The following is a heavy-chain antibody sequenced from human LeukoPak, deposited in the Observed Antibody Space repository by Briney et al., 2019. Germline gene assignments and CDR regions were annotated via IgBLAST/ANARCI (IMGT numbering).Heavy chain of an antibody. V-gene: IGHV4-59*01. CDR2: IYNSGTT. CDR1: GGSITSNY. J-gene: IGHJ4*02. Sequence: PSETLSLTCTVSGGSITSNYWSWIRQPPGKGLEWVGYIYNSGTTKYNPSLKSRVTMSAHMSKNQFSLTLNSVTAADTAVYYCARWTPSNNSFDDWGQGTLVTVSS. CDR3: ARWTPSNNSFDD. D-gene: IGHD2-2*01.